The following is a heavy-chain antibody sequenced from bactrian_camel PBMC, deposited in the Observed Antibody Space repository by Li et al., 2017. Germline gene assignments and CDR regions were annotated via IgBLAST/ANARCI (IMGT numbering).Heavy chain of an antibody. Sequence: VQLVESGGGLVQPGGSLRLSCIVSGFTFKNYGMSWVRQAPGKGLEWVSTLTPSGGVTYYADSAKGRFTFSVNNARNTLDLEMTSMKPEDTAMYYCATGSPRRTIMWSGQIRGQGTQVTVS. D-gene: IGHD1*01. CDR3: ATGSPRRTIMWSGQI. J-gene: IGHJ4*01. V-gene: IGHV3S40*01. CDR2: LTPSGGVT. CDR1: GFTFKNYG.